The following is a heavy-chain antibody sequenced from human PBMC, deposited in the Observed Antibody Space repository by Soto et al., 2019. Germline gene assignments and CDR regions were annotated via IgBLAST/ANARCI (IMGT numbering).Heavy chain of an antibody. J-gene: IGHJ4*02. D-gene: IGHD2-2*01. CDR3: AKAGFECSGSSCSFD. CDR2: ISNDGSRK. Sequence: QVQLVESGGGVVQPGRSLRLSCAASGFTFSSYGMPWVRQAPGKGLEWVAVISNDGSRKFYADSVKGRFTISRDNSRNTLHVEMNSLRPEDTAVYYCAKAGFECSGSSCSFDWGQGTLVTVSS. CDR1: GFTFSSYG. V-gene: IGHV3-30*18.